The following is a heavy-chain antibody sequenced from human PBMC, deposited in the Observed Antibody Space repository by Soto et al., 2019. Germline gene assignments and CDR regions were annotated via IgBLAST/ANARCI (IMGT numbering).Heavy chain of an antibody. CDR3: AKDRLHLGELSLYLDY. D-gene: IGHD3-16*02. V-gene: IGHV3-30*18. CDR2: ISYDGSNK. CDR1: GFTFSSYG. Sequence: QVQLVESGGGVVQPGRSLRLSCAASGFTFSSYGMHWVRQAPGKRLEWVAVISYDGSNKYYADSVKGRFTISRDNSKNTLYLQMNSLRAEDTAVYYCAKDRLHLGELSLYLDYWGQGTLVTVSS. J-gene: IGHJ4*02.